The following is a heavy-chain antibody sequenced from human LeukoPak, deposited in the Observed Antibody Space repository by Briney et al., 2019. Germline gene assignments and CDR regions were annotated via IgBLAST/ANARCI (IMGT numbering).Heavy chain of an antibody. CDR3: AGTKLGGWYPPWPDY. CDR1: GGSISSSSYY. Sequence: PSETLSLTCTVSGGSISSSSYYWSWIRQPPGKGLEWIGYIYYSGSTNYNPSLKSRVTISVDTSKNQFSLKLSSVTAADTAVYYCAGTKLGGWYPPWPDYWGQGTLVTVSS. CDR2: IYYSGST. V-gene: IGHV4-61*01. J-gene: IGHJ4*02. D-gene: IGHD6-19*01.